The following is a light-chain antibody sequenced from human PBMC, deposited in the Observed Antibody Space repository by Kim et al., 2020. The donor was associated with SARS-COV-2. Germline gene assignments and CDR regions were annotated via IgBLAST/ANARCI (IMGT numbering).Light chain of an antibody. V-gene: IGLV2-14*01. CDR3: CSFTSSTTLV. CDR2: EVT. J-gene: IGLJ1*01. CDR1: SSDVGAYNY. Sequence: QSALTQPASVSGSPGQSITISCTGTSSDVGAYNYVSWYQQLPGEVPKVLIYEVTNRPSAVSNRFSGSKSGNTASLTISGLQAEDEADYYCCSFTSSTTLVFGTGTKVTVL.